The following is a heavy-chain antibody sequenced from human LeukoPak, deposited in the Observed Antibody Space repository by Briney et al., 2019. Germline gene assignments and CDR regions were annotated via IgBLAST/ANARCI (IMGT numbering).Heavy chain of an antibody. Sequence: GGSPRLSCGASELAFKNVWMSWVRQAPGKGLEWVGRISSKSDGGTTDYAAPVKGRFTIPRDDSTNTLSLQMSGLRAEDTALYFCITEPHDYGDFTFGYWGQGTLVTVSS. CDR1: ELAFKNVW. CDR3: ITEPHDYGDFTFGY. D-gene: IGHD4-17*01. V-gene: IGHV3-15*01. J-gene: IGHJ4*02. CDR2: ISSKSDGGTT.